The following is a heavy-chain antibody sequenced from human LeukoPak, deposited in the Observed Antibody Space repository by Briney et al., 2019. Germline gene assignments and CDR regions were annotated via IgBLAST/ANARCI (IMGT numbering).Heavy chain of an antibody. CDR3: ARVGSRGYSYGYYGD. CDR2: ISSSISYI. CDR1: GFTFSSYS. D-gene: IGHD5-18*01. V-gene: IGHV3-21*01. J-gene: IGHJ4*02. Sequence: GGSLRLSCAASGFTFSSYSMNWVRQAPGKGLEWVSSISSSISYIYYADSVKGRFTISRDNAKNSLYLQMNSLRAEDTAVYYCARVGSRGYSYGYYGDWGQGTLVTVSS.